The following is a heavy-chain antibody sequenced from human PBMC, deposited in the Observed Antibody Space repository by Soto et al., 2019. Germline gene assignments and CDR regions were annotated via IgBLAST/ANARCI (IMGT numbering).Heavy chain of an antibody. CDR2: INPKSGGT. CDR3: ARDLAKGGASAGFDY. Sequence: ASVKVSCKASGYTFTVYYMHWVRQAPGQGLEWMGWINPKSGGTMYPQKFQGRVTMTWDTSISTAYMALTRLRSDDTAVYYCARDLAKGGASAGFDYWGQGTLVTVPS. CDR1: GYTFTVYY. D-gene: IGHD4-17*01. J-gene: IGHJ4*02. V-gene: IGHV1-2*02.